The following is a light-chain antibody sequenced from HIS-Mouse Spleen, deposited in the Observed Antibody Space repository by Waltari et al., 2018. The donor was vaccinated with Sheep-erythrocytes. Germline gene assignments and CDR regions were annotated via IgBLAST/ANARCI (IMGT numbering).Light chain of an antibody. J-gene: IGLJ2*01. CDR2: DVS. Sequence: QSALTQPRSVSGSPGQSVTISCTGTSSDVGGYNYVSWYQQHPGKAPKLMIYDVSKRPSGVPYCFSGSKSGNTASLTISGLQAEDEADYYCCSYAGSYTLVFGGGTKLTVL. CDR3: CSYAGSYTLV. CDR1: SSDVGGYNY. V-gene: IGLV2-11*01.